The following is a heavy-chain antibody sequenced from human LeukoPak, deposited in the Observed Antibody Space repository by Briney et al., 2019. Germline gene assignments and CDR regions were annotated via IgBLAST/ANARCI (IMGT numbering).Heavy chain of an antibody. V-gene: IGHV3-30*02. CDR1: GFTFSSCG. D-gene: IGHD6-13*01. CDR3: AKLAAAGIPEVDFFDY. J-gene: IGHJ4*02. CDR2: IRYDGSNK. Sequence: SGGSLRLSCAASGFTFSSCGMHWVRQAPGKGLEWVAFIRYDGSNKYYADSVKGRFTISRDNSKNTLYLQMNSLRAEDTAVYYCAKLAAAGIPEVDFFDYWGQGTLVTVSS.